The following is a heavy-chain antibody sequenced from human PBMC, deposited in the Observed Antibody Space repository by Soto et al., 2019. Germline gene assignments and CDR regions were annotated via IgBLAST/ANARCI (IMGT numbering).Heavy chain of an antibody. V-gene: IGHV3-7*01. CDR3: ARDVFIHYYGSGSYLDY. D-gene: IGHD3-10*01. CDR1: GFTFSNYW. J-gene: IGHJ4*02. Sequence: ESGGGLVQPGGSLRLSCAASGFTFSNYWMSWVRQAPGKGLEWVANIKQDGSEKYYVDSVKGRFTISRDNAKNSLYLQMNSLRAEDTAVYYCARDVFIHYYGSGSYLDYWGQGTLVTVSS. CDR2: IKQDGSEK.